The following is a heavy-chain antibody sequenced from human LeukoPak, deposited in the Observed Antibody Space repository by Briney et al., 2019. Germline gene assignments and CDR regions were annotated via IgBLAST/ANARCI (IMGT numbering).Heavy chain of an antibody. J-gene: IGHJ6*03. CDR2: IYYSGST. Sequence: SDTLSLTCTLSGGSISSSSYYWGWIRQPPGKGLEGIGSIYYSGSTYYNPSLKSRFTISVDTSKNQFSLTLSSVTAADTAVYYCARQGSGYPYYYYYYMDVWGKGTTVTVSS. D-gene: IGHD3-22*01. CDR3: ARQGSGYPYYYYYYMDV. V-gene: IGHV4-39*01. CDR1: GGSISSSSYY.